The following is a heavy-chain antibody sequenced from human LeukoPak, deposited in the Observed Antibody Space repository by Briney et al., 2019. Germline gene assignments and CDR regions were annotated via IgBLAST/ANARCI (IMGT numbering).Heavy chain of an antibody. Sequence: GGSLRLSCAASGFIFSSYGMHWVRQAPGKGLEWVAFIRYDGSNKYYADSVKGRFTIARDNSKSTLYLQMNSLRAEDTAVYYCARDPPAVAANTDGWGQGTLVTVSS. CDR3: ARDPPAVAANTDG. D-gene: IGHD6-6*01. V-gene: IGHV3-30*02. CDR1: GFIFSSYG. J-gene: IGHJ4*02. CDR2: IRYDGSNK.